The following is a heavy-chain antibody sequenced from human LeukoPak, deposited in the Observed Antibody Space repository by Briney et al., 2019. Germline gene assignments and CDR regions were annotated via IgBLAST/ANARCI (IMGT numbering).Heavy chain of an antibody. CDR1: GFTFSSYA. D-gene: IGHD2-15*01. Sequence: GGSLRLSCAASGFTFSSYAMSWVRQAPGKGLEWVSSISGSGGSTYYADYVKGRFTISRDNSKNTLDLQMNSLRAEDTAVYYCAKSSLVTPYDYWGQGTLVSVSS. J-gene: IGHJ4*02. V-gene: IGHV3-23*01. CDR3: AKSSLVTPYDY. CDR2: ISGSGGST.